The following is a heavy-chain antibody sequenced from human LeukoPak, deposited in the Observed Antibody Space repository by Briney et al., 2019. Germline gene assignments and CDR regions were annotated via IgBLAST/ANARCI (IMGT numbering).Heavy chain of an antibody. D-gene: IGHD2-2*01. CDR1: GFTFSSYW. CDR3: ALGYCSSTSCYGFFQH. V-gene: IGHV3-74*01. J-gene: IGHJ1*01. Sequence: GGSLRLSCAASGFTFSSYWMHWVRQAPGKGLVWVSRINSDGSSTSYADSVKGRFTISRDNAKNTLYLQMNSLRAEDTAVYYCALGYCSSTSCYGFFQHWGQGTLVTVSP. CDR2: INSDGSST.